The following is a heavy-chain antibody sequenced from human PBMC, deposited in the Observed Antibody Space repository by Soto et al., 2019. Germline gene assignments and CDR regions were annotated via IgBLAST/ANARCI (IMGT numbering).Heavy chain of an antibody. CDR3: ARATRPICSGGSCHPGDAFDI. V-gene: IGHV1-2*04. Sequence: VASVKVSCKASGYTFTGYYMHWVRQAPGQGLEWMGWINPNSGGTNYAQKFQGWVTMTRDTSISTAYMELSRLRSDDTAVYYCARATRPICSGGSCHPGDAFDIWGQGTMVTVSS. CDR1: GYTFTGYY. D-gene: IGHD2-15*01. CDR2: INPNSGGT. J-gene: IGHJ3*02.